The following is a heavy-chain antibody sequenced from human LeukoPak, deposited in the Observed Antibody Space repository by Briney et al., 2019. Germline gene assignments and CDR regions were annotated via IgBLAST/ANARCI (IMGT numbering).Heavy chain of an antibody. CDR3: AREGILTGPNWEWFDP. CDR1: GYTFTGYY. CDR2: INPNSGGT. V-gene: IGHV1-2*02. D-gene: IGHD3-9*01. J-gene: IGHJ5*02. Sequence: ASVKVSCKVSGYTFTGYYMHWVRQAPGQGLEWMGWINPNSGGTNYAQKFQGRVTMTRDTSISTAYMELSRLRSDDTAVYYCAREGILTGPNWEWFDPWGQGTLVTVSS.